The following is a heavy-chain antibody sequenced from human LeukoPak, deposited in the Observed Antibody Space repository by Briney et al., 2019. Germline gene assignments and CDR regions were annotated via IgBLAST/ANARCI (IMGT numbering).Heavy chain of an antibody. D-gene: IGHD5-12*01. Sequence: PGGSLRLSCAASGFTFSDYYMSWIRQAPGKGLEWVSSVSSSGRHMYYADSVKGRFTISRDNAKNSLYLQMNSLRAEDTAVYYCGRVKEASAFDIWGHGTMVTVSS. J-gene: IGHJ3*02. CDR2: VSSSGRHM. CDR3: GRVKEASAFDI. CDR1: GFTFSDYY. V-gene: IGHV3-11*04.